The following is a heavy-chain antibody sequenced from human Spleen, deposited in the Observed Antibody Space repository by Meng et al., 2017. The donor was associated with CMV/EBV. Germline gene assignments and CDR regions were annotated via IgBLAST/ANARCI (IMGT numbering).Heavy chain of an antibody. CDR3: AKGYYYGMDV. CDR2: ISASGGAT. CDR1: GFTFNIYA. Sequence: GGSLRLSCAASGFTFNIYAMNWVRRAPGKGLEWVSAISASGGATYYADSVRGRFSVSRDNSKSTLYLQMNSLRAEDTAVYYCAKGYYYGMDVWGQGTTVTVSS. V-gene: IGHV3-23*01. J-gene: IGHJ6*02.